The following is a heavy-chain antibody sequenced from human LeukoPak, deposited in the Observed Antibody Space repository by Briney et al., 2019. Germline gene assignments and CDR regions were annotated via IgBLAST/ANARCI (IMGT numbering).Heavy chain of an antibody. J-gene: IGHJ4*02. CDR2: INHSGST. CDR1: GGSFGGYY. D-gene: IGHD5-12*01. Sequence: PSETLSLTCAVYGGSFGGYYWSWIRQPPGKGLEWIGEINHSGSTNYNPSLKSRVTVSVDTSKNQFSLKLSSVTAADTAVYYCAVSMLGTYGGYGYYWGQGTLVTVSS. CDR3: AVSMLGTYGGYGYY. V-gene: IGHV4-34*01.